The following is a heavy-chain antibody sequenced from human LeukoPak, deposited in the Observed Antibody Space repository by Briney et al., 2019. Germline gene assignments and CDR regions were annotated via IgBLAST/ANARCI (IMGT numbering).Heavy chain of an antibody. D-gene: IGHD6-19*01. CDR1: GFNFDDYA. CDR2: INWRSDTV. CDR3: TTLTVASNFDY. Sequence: GGSLRLSCAASGFNFDDYAMHWVRQAPGKGLEWVSGINWRSDTVAYADSVKGRFVISRDNAKNSLYLQMNSLGAEDTAVYHCTTLTVASNFDYWGQGTLVTVSS. J-gene: IGHJ4*02. V-gene: IGHV3-9*01.